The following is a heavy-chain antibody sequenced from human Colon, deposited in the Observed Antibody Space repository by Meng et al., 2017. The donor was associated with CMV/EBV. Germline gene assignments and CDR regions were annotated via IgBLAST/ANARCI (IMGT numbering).Heavy chain of an antibody. D-gene: IGHD5-24*01. CDR3: ARRRDGYTYWFDP. Sequence: GSLRLSCTVSGGSISSYYWSWIRQPPGKGLEWIGNIYYIGSINYNPSLKSRVTISVDRSKNQFSLKVTSVTAADTAVYYCARRRDGYTYWFDPWGQGTLVTVSS. V-gene: IGHV4-59*01. CDR1: GGSISSYY. J-gene: IGHJ5*02. CDR2: IYYIGSI.